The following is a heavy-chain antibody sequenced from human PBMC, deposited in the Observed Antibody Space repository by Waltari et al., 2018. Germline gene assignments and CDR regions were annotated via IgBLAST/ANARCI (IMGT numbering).Heavy chain of an antibody. CDR3: ARGKGATLSPYYYYGMDV. V-gene: IGHV4-34*01. Sequence: QVQLQQWGAGLLKPSETLSLTCAVYGGSFSGYYWSWIRQPPGKGLEWIGEINHSGSTNYHPSLKSRVTISVDTSKNQFSLKLSSVTAADTAVYYCARGKGATLSPYYYYGMDVWGQGTTVTVSS. CDR1: GGSFSGYY. J-gene: IGHJ6*02. D-gene: IGHD1-26*01. CDR2: INHSGST.